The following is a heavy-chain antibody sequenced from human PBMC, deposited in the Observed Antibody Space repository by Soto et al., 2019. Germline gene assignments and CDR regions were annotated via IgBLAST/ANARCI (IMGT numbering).Heavy chain of an antibody. D-gene: IGHD6-13*01. Sequence: EVQLLESGGGLVQPGGSLRLSCAASGFTFSMYAMSWVRQVPGKGLECVSVISGSGGHTYYADSVKGRFTISRDISKNTLFLEMNRLRVEDTAVYYCAKGGSSWFGDGFNFWGQGTLVTVSS. CDR3: AKGGSSWFGDGFNF. J-gene: IGHJ3*01. CDR2: ISGSGGHT. CDR1: GFTFSMYA. V-gene: IGHV3-23*01.